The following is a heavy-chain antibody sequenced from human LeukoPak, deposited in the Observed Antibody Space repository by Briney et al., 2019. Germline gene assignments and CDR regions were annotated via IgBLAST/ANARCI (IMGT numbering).Heavy chain of an antibody. J-gene: IGHJ4*02. D-gene: IGHD6-6*01. CDR2: ISTSSSTI. CDR3: ARPLVF. V-gene: IGHV3-48*02. CDR1: GFTFSNSN. Sequence: GGSLRLSCAASGFTFSNSNMNWVRQAPGKGLEWLSFISTSSSTIYYADSVKDRFTISRDNAKNSLFLQMNNLRDEDTAVYYCARPLVFGGQGTLVTVSS.